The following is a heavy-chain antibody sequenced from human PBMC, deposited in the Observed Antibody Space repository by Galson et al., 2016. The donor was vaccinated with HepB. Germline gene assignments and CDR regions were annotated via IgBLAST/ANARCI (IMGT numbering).Heavy chain of an antibody. Sequence: SETLSLTCTVSGGSSSYYWTWIRQPPGKGLEWIGHIYYRGNTNYNPSLKSRVTISLDTSKNQFSLKLYSVTAADTAVYYCARDWGRGSGGRMDVWGQGTTVTVSS. V-gene: IGHV4-59*01. CDR2: IYYRGNT. CDR3: ARDWGRGSGGRMDV. J-gene: IGHJ6*02. CDR1: GGSSSYY. D-gene: IGHD1-26*01.